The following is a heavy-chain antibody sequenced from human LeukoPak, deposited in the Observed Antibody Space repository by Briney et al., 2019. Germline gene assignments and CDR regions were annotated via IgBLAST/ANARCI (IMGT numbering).Heavy chain of an antibody. V-gene: IGHV3-23*01. CDR3: AKDYLMSPAGSDLAYYYYGMDV. CDR1: GFTFSRYA. CDR2: ISSGGDTT. D-gene: IGHD2-21*02. J-gene: IGHJ6*02. Sequence: GGSLRLSCAASGFTFSRYAMSWVRQAPGKGLEWASGISSGGDTTYYADSMKGRFTISRDNSKNTLYLQTNSLRAEDTAIYYCAKDYLMSPAGSDLAYYYYGMDVWGQGTTVTVSS.